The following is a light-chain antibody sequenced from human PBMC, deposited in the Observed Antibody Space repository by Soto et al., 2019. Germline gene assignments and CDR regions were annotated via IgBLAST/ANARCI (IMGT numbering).Light chain of an antibody. CDR2: AAS. CDR1: QDISKF. J-gene: IGKJ4*01. CDR3: QNFNSVPLT. Sequence: DIQMTQSPSSLSASVGDRVTITCRASQDISKFLVWYQQKPGKVPKLLIYAASTLQSGVPSRFSGSGSGTHFTLTISSLQPEDVATYYCQNFNSVPLTFGGGTKVELK. V-gene: IGKV1-27*01.